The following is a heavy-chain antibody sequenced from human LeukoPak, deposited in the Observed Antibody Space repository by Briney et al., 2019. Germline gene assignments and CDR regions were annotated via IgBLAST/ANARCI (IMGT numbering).Heavy chain of an antibody. V-gene: IGHV1-46*01. D-gene: IGHD3-3*01. CDR2: INPSGGST. Sequence: GASVKVSCKASGYTFTSYYMHWVRQAPGQGLEWMGIINPSGGSTSYAQKFQGRVTMTRDTSTSTVYMELSSLRAEDTAVYYCAKDLGYDFWSGYYLQGIAFDYWGQGTLVTVSS. CDR3: AKDLGYDFWSGYYLQGIAFDY. J-gene: IGHJ4*02. CDR1: GYTFTSYY.